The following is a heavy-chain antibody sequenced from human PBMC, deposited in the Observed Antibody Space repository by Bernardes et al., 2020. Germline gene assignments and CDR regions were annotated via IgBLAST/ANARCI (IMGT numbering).Heavy chain of an antibody. Sequence: SETLSLTCTVSGVSVSSGSYYWSWLLQPPGKGLEWVGYVYSSGTTNYNPSLKSRVTISADTSKNQFSLKLGSVTAADAAVYYCAMSSTSCCNFDYWGQGTLVTVSS. CDR3: AMSSTSCCNFDY. CDR2: VYSSGTT. J-gene: IGHJ4*02. D-gene: IGHD2-2*01. V-gene: IGHV4-61*01. CDR1: GVSVSSGSYY.